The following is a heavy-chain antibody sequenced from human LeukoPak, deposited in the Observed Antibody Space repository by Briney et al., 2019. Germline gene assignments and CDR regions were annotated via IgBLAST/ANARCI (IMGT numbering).Heavy chain of an antibody. CDR2: MNPNSGNT. J-gene: IGHJ4*02. Sequence: GASVKVSCKASGYTFTSYDINWVRQATGQGLEWMRWMNPNSGNTGYAQKFQGRVTMTRNTSISTAYMELSSLRSEDTAVYYCARDIVGATPDDYWGQGTLVTVSS. CDR3: ARDIVGATPDDY. CDR1: GYTFTSYD. V-gene: IGHV1-8*01. D-gene: IGHD1-26*01.